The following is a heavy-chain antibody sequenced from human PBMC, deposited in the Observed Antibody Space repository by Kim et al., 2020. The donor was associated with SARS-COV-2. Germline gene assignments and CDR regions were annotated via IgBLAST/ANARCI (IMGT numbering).Heavy chain of an antibody. CDR2: IIPIFGTA. D-gene: IGHD6-13*01. CDR1: GGTFSSYA. CDR3: ARNPDSSSWYGNWFDP. Sequence: SVKVSCKASGGTFSSYAISWVRQAPGQGLEWMGGIIPIFGTANYAQKFQGRVTITADESTSTAYMELSSLRSEDTAVYYCARNPDSSSWYGNWFDPWGQGTLVTVSS. V-gene: IGHV1-69*13. J-gene: IGHJ5*02.